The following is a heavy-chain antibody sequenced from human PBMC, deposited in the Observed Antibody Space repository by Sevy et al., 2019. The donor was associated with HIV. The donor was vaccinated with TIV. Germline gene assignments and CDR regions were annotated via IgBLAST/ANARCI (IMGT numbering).Heavy chain of an antibody. CDR3: VRDSNSGYYYYYAMDV. Sequence: GGSLRLSCAASGFIFSNYAMHWVRQAPGKGLEWVAVISYDGINKYYADSVKGRFTISRDNSKNTLYGQMNSLRAEDTAVYYCVRDSNSGYYYYYAMDVWGQGTTVTVSS. V-gene: IGHV3-30-3*01. CDR2: ISYDGINK. CDR1: GFIFSNYA. J-gene: IGHJ6*02. D-gene: IGHD1-26*01.